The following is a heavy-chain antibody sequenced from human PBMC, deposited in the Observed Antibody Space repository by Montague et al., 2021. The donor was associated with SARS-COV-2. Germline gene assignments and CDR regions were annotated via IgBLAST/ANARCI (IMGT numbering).Heavy chain of an antibody. J-gene: IGHJ4*02. CDR2: IYYSGTT. CDR1: AGSIRSSGYY. D-gene: IGHD3-10*01. CDR3: ARGMIRGVTTPFDF. V-gene: IGHV4-39*02. Sequence: SETLSLTCSVSAGSIRSSGYYWGWIRQPPGKELEWIGNIYYSGTTXHTXXXQXGGTISAYTSKNHLSLRLSSVTAADTAVYFCARGMIRGVTTPFDFWGQGSQVTVSS.